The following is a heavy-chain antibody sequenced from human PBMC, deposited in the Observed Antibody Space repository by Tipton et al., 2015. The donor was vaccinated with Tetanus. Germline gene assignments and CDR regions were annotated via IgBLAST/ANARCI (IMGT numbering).Heavy chain of an antibody. CDR3: ARDAGPAGGGSFDY. J-gene: IGHJ4*02. CDR1: GYTFTGYY. D-gene: IGHD3-16*01. V-gene: IGHV1-2*02. CDR2: INPNSGGT. Sequence: QSGAEVKKPGASVKVSYKASGYTFTGYYMHWVRQAPGQGLEWMGWINPNSGGTNYAQKFQGRVTMTRDSSISTVYMELSRLRSDDTAVYYCARDAGPAGGGSFDYWGQGTLVTVAS.